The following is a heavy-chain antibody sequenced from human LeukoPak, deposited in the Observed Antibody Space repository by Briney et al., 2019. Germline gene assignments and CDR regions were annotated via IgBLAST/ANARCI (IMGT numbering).Heavy chain of an antibody. D-gene: IGHD3-3*01. CDR1: GGSISSSSYY. Sequence: SETLSLTCTVSGGSISSSSYYWGWIRQPPGKGLEWIGSIYYSGSTYYNPSLKSRVTISVDTSKNQFSLKLSSVTAADTAVYYCATTYYDFWSGYYTHDYYYYMDVWGKGTTVTVSS. CDR3: ATTYYDFWSGYYTHDYYYYMDV. V-gene: IGHV4-39*07. J-gene: IGHJ6*03. CDR2: IYYSGST.